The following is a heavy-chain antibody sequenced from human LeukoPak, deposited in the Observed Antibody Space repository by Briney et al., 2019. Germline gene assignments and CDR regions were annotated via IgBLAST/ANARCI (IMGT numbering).Heavy chain of an antibody. J-gene: IGHJ4*02. V-gene: IGHV4-59*01. D-gene: IGHD6-13*01. Sequence: SETLSLTCAVYGGSFSGYYWSWIRQPPRKGLEWIGYIYYSGSTNYNPSLKSRVTISVDTSKNQFSLELSSVTGADTAVYYCASGYSSSWADYWGQGTLSPSPQ. CDR3: ASGYSSSWADY. CDR1: GGSFSGYY. CDR2: IYYSGST.